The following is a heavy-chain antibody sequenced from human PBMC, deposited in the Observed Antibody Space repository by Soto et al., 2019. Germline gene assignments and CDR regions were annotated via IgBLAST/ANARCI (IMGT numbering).Heavy chain of an antibody. CDR1: GFTFSSYS. V-gene: IGHV3-48*02. D-gene: IGHD3-10*01. CDR2: ISSSSSTI. Sequence: EVQLVESGGGLVQPGGSLRLSCAASGFTFSSYSMNWVRQAPGKGLEWVSYISSSSSTIYYADSVKGRFTISRDNAKNSLYLQMNSLRDEDTAVYYCARDLGEGSGSTHYFDYWGQGTLVTVSS. CDR3: ARDLGEGSGSTHYFDY. J-gene: IGHJ4*02.